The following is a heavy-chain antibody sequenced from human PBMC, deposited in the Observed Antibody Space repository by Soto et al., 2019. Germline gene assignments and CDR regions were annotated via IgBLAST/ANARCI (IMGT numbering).Heavy chain of an antibody. CDR1: GFTFSSYA. CDR3: ASARKYYFDY. V-gene: IGHV3-30-3*01. CDR2: ISYDGSNK. J-gene: IGHJ4*02. Sequence: QVQLVESGGGVVQPGRSLRLSCAASGFTFSSYAMHWVRQAPGKGLEWVAVISYDGSNKYYADSVKGRFTISRDNSKNTLYLQMNSLRAEDTAVYYCASARKYYFDYWGQGTLVTVSS.